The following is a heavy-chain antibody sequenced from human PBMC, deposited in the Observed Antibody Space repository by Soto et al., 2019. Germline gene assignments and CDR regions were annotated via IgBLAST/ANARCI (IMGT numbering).Heavy chain of an antibody. CDR2: ISSSGSII. V-gene: IGHV3-11*01. J-gene: IGHJ5*02. CDR1: GFTFSNYY. Sequence: PWWSLRLSCAASGFTFSNYYMSWFRQAPGKGLEWVSYISSSGSIIYYADSVKGRFTISRDNAKNSLYLQMNSLRAEDTAVYYYARDRGVLRFLEWLLSPPGFDPWGQGTLVTVSS. CDR3: ARDRGVLRFLEWLLSPPGFDP. D-gene: IGHD3-3*01.